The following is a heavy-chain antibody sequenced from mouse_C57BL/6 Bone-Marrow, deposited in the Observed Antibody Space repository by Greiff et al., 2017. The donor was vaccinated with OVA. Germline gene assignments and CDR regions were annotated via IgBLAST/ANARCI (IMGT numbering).Heavy chain of an antibody. CDR1: GFNIKDDY. CDR2: IDPENGDT. J-gene: IGHJ1*03. Sequence: EVQLQQSGAELVRPGASVKLSCTASGFNIKDDYMHWVKQRPEQGLEWIGWIDPENGDTEYASKFQGKAPITADTSSNTASLQLSSLTSEDTAVSYCITRGYDEGGYFAVWGTETT. D-gene: IGHD2-2*01. CDR3: ITRGYDEGGYFAV. V-gene: IGHV14-4*01.